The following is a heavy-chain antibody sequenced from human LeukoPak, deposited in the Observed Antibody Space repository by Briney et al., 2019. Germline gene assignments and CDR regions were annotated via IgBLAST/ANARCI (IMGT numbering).Heavy chain of an antibody. Sequence: PGGSLRLSCAASGFTFSSYDMHWVRQAPGKGLEWVAVIWYDGSDKYYADSVKGRFTISRDNSKNSLYLQMNSLRTEDTAFYYCAKEGFNWYFDLWGRGTLVTVSS. CDR1: GFTFSSYD. CDR3: AKEGFNWYFDL. J-gene: IGHJ2*01. V-gene: IGHV3-33*03. CDR2: IWYDGSDK.